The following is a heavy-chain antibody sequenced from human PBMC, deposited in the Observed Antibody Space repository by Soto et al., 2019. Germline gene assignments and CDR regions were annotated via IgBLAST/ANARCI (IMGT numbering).Heavy chain of an antibody. V-gene: IGHV1-69*08. D-gene: IGHD3-3*01. CDR3: ARDRRGNDFWSGYPFDY. CDR2: IIHILGIA. CDR1: GGTFSSYT. J-gene: IGHJ4*02. Sequence: QVQLVQSGAEVKKPGSSVKVSCKASGGTFSSYTISWVRQAPGQGLEWMGRIIHILGIANYAQKFQGRVTITADISTSTAYMELSSLRSEDTAVYYCARDRRGNDFWSGYPFDYWGQGTLVTVSS.